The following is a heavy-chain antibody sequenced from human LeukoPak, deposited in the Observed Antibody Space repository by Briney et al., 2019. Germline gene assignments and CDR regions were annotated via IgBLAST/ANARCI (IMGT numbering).Heavy chain of an antibody. D-gene: IGHD4-17*01. J-gene: IGHJ3*02. V-gene: IGHV4-39*07. Sequence: SETLSLTCTVSGGSISSSSYYWGWIRQPPGKGLEWIGSIYYSGSTYYNPSLKSRVTISVDTSKNQFSLKLSSVTAADTAVYYCARDYNDYAYAFDIWGQGTMVTVSS. CDR2: IYYSGST. CDR1: GGSISSSSYY. CDR3: ARDYNDYAYAFDI.